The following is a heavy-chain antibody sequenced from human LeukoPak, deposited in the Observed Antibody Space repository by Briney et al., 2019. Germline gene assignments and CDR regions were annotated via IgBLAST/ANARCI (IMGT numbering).Heavy chain of an antibody. CDR2: IYSGGST. Sequence: PGGSLRLSCAASGFTVSSNYMSWVRQAPGKGLEWVSVIYSGGSTYYADSVKGRFTISRDNSKNTLYLQMNSLRAEDTAVYYCARHFRKYGISEQLDYWGQGTLVTVSS. CDR3: ARHFRKYGISEQLDY. J-gene: IGHJ4*02. V-gene: IGHV3-66*04. D-gene: IGHD6-6*01. CDR1: GFTVSSNY.